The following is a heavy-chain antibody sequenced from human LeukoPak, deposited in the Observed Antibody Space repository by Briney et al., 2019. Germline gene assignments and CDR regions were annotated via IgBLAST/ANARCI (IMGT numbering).Heavy chain of an antibody. Sequence: PGGSLRLSCAASGFIFSDYAINWVRQAPGKGLEWVSSISSSSSYIYYADSVKGRFTISRDNSKNTLYLQMNSLRAEDTAVYYCARQDRYRYYYDSSGHISHWGQGTLVTVSS. J-gene: IGHJ1*01. V-gene: IGHV3-21*04. CDR2: ISSSSSYI. CDR3: ARQDRYRYYYDSSGHISH. D-gene: IGHD3-22*01. CDR1: GFIFSDYA.